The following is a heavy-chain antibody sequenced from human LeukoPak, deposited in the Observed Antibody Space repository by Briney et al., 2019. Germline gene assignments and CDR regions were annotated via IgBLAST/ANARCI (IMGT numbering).Heavy chain of an antibody. V-gene: IGHV4-59*08. J-gene: IGHJ6*03. CDR2: IYVTGN. CDR1: GGSIGTYY. D-gene: IGHD3-16*02. CDR3: ARHIGGGIEDMDV. Sequence: SETLSLTCTVSGGSIGTYYWIWVRQSPGKGLEWIGYIYVTGNRYNPYLQSRVTISVDTSRNQFFLKMSSVTAADTAVYYCARHIGGGIEDMDVWGKGTKVIVSS.